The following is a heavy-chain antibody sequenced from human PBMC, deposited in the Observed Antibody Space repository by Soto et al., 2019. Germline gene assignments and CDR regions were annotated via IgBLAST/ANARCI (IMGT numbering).Heavy chain of an antibody. Sequence: ASETLSLTYTGSGGSISSSSYYWAWIRQPPGKGLEWIGSIYYSGSTYYNPSLKSRVTISVDTSKNQFSLKLSSVTAADTAVYYCAWHHHAYRSGWYYVGYWGQGTLVIVS. CDR1: GGSISSSSYY. J-gene: IGHJ1*01. CDR2: IYYSGST. V-gene: IGHV4-39*01. D-gene: IGHD6-19*01. CDR3: AWHHHAYRSGWYYVGY.